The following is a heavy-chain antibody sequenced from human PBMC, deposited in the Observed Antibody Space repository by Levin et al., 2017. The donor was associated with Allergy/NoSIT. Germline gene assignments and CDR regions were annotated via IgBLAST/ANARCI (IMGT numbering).Heavy chain of an antibody. D-gene: IGHD2-15*01. Sequence: PGGSLRLSCAASGFTFSSYAMSWVRQAPGKGLEWVSSISVSGDNTYYADSVKGRFTISRDTSKNTLYLQMNSLRAEDTAVYYCAKGRGYCSGGSCYSDYWGQGTLVTVSS. CDR1: GFTFSSYA. CDR2: ISVSGDNT. V-gene: IGHV3-23*01. CDR3: AKGRGYCSGGSCYSDY. J-gene: IGHJ4*02.